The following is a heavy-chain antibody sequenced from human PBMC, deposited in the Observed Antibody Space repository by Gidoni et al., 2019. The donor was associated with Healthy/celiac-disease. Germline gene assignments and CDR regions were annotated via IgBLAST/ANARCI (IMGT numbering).Heavy chain of an antibody. CDR3: ARGGRGDGHSGDAFDI. Sequence: EVQLVRPGAEVKKPGESLKISCKGSGYSFTSYWIGWVRQMPGKGLEWMGIIYPGDSDTRYSPTFQGQVTISADKSISTAYLQWSSLKASDTAMYYCARGGRGDGHSGDAFDIWGQGTMVTVSS. D-gene: IGHD5-12*01. CDR2: IYPGDSDT. V-gene: IGHV5-51*01. CDR1: GYSFTSYW. J-gene: IGHJ3*02.